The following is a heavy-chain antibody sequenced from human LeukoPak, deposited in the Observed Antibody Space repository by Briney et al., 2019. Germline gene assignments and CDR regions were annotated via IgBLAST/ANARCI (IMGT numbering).Heavy chain of an antibody. CDR1: GFTVSSNY. CDR2: IYSGGST. J-gene: IGHJ6*04. D-gene: IGHD2-15*01. CDR3: ARESRSSYCSGGSCYWVYYGMDV. V-gene: IGHV3-53*01. Sequence: GGSLRLSCAASGFTVSSNYMSWVRQAPGKGLGWVSVIYSGGSTYYADSVKGRFTISRDNSKNTLYLQMNSLRAEDTAVYYCARESRSSYCSGGSCYWVYYGMDVWGKGTTVTVSS.